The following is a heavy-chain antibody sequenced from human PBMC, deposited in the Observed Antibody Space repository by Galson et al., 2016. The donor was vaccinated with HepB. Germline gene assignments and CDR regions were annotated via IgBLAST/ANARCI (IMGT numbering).Heavy chain of an antibody. CDR1: GFTFTSYD. Sequence: SLRLSCATSGFTFTSYDMTWVRQAPGEGLEWVSSITGDGGRANFADAVKGRFTVSRDNSKNTVYLHMNSLRAEDTAIYYCARLRKYRGRWSLFERETPSHYFDSWGRGTLVTVSS. V-gene: IGHV3-23*01. J-gene: IGHJ4*02. D-gene: IGHD6-13*01. CDR2: ITGDGGRA. CDR3: ARLRKYRGRWSLFERETPSHYFDS.